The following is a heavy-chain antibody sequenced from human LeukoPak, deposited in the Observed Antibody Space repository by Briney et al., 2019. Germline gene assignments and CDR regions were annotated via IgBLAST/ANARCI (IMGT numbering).Heavy chain of an antibody. CDR2: IYPGDSDT. J-gene: IGHJ4*02. CDR1: GYSFTSYW. V-gene: IGHV5-51*01. Sequence: GASLKISCKGSGYSFTSYWIGWVRQMPGKGLEWMGIIYPGDSDTRYSPSFQGQVTISADKSISTAYLQWSSLKASDTAMYYCASPIDSSGRHFDYWGQGTLVTVSS. D-gene: IGHD3-22*01. CDR3: ASPIDSSGRHFDY.